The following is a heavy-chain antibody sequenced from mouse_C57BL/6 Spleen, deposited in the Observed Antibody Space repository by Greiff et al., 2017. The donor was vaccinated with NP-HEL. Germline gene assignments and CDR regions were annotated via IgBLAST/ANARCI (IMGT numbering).Heavy chain of an antibody. Sequence: EVMLVESGGGLVKPGGSLKLSCAASGFTFSSYAMSWVRQTPEKRLEWVATISDGGSYTYYPDNVKGRFTISRDNAKNNLYLQMSHLKSEDTAMYYCAREFITTVVPYWGQGTLVTVSA. CDR2: ISDGGSYT. CDR3: AREFITTVVPY. CDR1: GFTFSSYA. J-gene: IGHJ3*01. D-gene: IGHD1-1*01. V-gene: IGHV5-4*01.